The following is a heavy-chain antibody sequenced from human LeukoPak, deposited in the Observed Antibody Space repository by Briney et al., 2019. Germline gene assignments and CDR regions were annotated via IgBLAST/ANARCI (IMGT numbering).Heavy chain of an antibody. J-gene: IGHJ4*02. Sequence: SETLSLTCTVSGGSISSYYWSWIRQPPGKGLEWIAYISDIGSINYNPSLKSRVTISLDTSKNQFSLKLSSVTAADTAVYYCARHKAYCSGGSCYFDYWGQGTLVTVPS. D-gene: IGHD2-15*01. CDR1: GGSISSYY. V-gene: IGHV4-59*08. CDR2: ISDIGSI. CDR3: ARHKAYCSGGSCYFDY.